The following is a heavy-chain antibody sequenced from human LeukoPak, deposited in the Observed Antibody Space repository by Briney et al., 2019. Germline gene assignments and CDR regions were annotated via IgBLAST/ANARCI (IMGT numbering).Heavy chain of an antibody. CDR3: ARDLERDPDY. CDR2: ISAYNGNT. J-gene: IGHJ4*02. Sequence: ASVKVSCKASGYTFTSYDINWVRQATGQGLEWMGWISAYNGNTNYAQKLQGRVTMTTDTSTSTAYMELRSLRSDDTAVYYCARDLERDPDYWGQGTLVTVSS. CDR1: GYTFTSYD. D-gene: IGHD1-1*01. V-gene: IGHV1-18*01.